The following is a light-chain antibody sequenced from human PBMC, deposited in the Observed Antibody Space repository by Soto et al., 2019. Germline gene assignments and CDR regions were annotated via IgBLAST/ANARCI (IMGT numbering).Light chain of an antibody. V-gene: IGLV3-21*02. CDR3: QVRESPSDHAVV. Sequence: SYELTQTPSVSVAPGQTASITCGGDNIGTKAVHWYKQRANQAPELVVYSNRDRPTGIPGRFSGSNSGNTATLHISRVEAGDEADYYCQVRESPSDHAVVFGGGTKLTVL. J-gene: IGLJ3*02. CDR1: NIGTKA. CDR2: SNR.